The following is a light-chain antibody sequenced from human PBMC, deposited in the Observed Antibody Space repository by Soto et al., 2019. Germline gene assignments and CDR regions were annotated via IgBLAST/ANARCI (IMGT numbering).Light chain of an antibody. CDR2: GNN. Sequence: QSVLTQPPSASGTPGQRVTISCSGSNSNIGSNTISWYQHLPGTAPKLLIYGNNQRPSGVPDRFSGSKSGTSASLAISGLHSEDEAHYYCAVWDDSLNSYWVFGGGTQLTVL. V-gene: IGLV1-44*01. CDR3: AVWDDSLNSYWV. J-gene: IGLJ3*02. CDR1: NSNIGSNT.